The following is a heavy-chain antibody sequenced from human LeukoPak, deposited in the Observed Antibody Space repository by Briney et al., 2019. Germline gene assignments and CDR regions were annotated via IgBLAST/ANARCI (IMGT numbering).Heavy chain of an antibody. D-gene: IGHD3-3*01. CDR3: ASHPSYDFWGAFDI. Sequence: PSQTLSLTCTVSGGSIRSGSYYWSWIRQPAGKGLEWIGRINTSGSTNYNPSLKSRVTISVDTSKNQFSLKLSSVTAADTAVYYCASHPSYDFWGAFDIWGQGTMVTVSS. CDR1: GGSIRSGSYY. CDR2: INTSGST. V-gene: IGHV4-61*02. J-gene: IGHJ3*02.